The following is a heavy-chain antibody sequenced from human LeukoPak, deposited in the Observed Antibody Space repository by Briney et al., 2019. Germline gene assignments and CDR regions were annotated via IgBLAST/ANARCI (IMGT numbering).Heavy chain of an antibody. J-gene: IGHJ4*01. CDR3: AKDASGSYSPDY. Sequence: GSLRLSCAASGFTFSSYAMNWVRQAPGKGLEWVSVISGSGGSTYYADSVKGRFTISRDNSKNTLYLQMNSLRAEDTALYYCAKDASGSYSPDYWGQGTLVTVSA. CDR1: GFTFSSYA. CDR2: ISGSGGST. V-gene: IGHV3-23*01. D-gene: IGHD1-26*01.